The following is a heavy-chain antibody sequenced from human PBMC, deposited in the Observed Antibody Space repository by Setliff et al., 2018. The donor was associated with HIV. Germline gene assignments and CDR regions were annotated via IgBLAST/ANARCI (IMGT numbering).Heavy chain of an antibody. D-gene: IGHD4-17*01. Sequence: KPSETLSLTCSVPGGSIDNNKYYWTWIRQPPGRGLEWVGSIYQSGRTFYNPSLSGRVTVSIATSKNQFSLKLTSVTAADTAVYYCARSALYGDNFRIFWYFDVWGRGTLVTVSS. J-gene: IGHJ2*01. CDR2: IYQSGRT. CDR1: GGSIDNNKYY. V-gene: IGHV4-39*07. CDR3: ARSALYGDNFRIFWYFDV.